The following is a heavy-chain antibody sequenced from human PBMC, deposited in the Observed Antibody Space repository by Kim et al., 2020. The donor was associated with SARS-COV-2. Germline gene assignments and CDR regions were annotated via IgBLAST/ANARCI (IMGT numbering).Heavy chain of an antibody. J-gene: IGHJ4*02. CDR3: ASAEGSYGSGSYFFDY. V-gene: IGHV3-30*01. Sequence: SVTGRFTISRDNSKNTLYLQMNSLRAEDTAVYYCASAEGSYGSGSYFFDYWGQGTLVTVSS. D-gene: IGHD3-10*01.